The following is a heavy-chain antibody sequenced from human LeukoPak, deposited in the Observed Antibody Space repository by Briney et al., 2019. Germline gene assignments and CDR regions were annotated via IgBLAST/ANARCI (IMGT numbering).Heavy chain of an antibody. D-gene: IGHD5-24*01. CDR3: AKDFSRDGYYFDY. CDR1: GFTFSSYS. CDR2: IRYDGSNK. J-gene: IGHJ4*02. Sequence: GGSLRLSCAASGFTFSSYSMHWVRQAPGKGLEWVAFIRYDGSNKYYADSVKGRFTISRDNSKNTLYLQMNSLRAEDTAVYYCAKDFSRDGYYFDYWGQGTLVTVSS. V-gene: IGHV3-30*02.